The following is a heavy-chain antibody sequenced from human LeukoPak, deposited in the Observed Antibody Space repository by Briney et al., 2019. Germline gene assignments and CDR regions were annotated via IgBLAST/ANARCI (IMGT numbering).Heavy chain of an antibody. D-gene: IGHD5-18*01. V-gene: IGHV1-69*05. J-gene: IGHJ4*02. Sequence: GASMKVSCKASGGTFSSYAISWVRRAPGQGLEWMGGIIPIFGIANYAQKFQGRVTITTDESTSTAYMELSSLRSEDTAVYYCATEQRGYSYGRFDYWGQGTLVTVSS. CDR1: GGTFSSYA. CDR2: IIPIFGIA. CDR3: ATEQRGYSYGRFDY.